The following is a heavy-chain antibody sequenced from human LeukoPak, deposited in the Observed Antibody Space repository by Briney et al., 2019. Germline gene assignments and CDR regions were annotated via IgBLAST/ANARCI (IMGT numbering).Heavy chain of an antibody. CDR3: ARAPIAAAGTYGDY. J-gene: IGHJ4*02. Sequence: SETLSLTCAVYGGSFSGYYWSWIRQPPGKGLEWIGEINHSGSTNYNPSLKSRVTISVDTSKNQFSLKLSSVTAADTAVYYCARAPIAAAGTYGDYWGQGTLVTVSS. CDR1: GGSFSGYY. D-gene: IGHD6-13*01. V-gene: IGHV4-34*01. CDR2: INHSGST.